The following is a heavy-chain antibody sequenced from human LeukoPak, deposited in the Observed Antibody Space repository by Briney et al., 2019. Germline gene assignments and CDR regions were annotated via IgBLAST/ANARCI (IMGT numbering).Heavy chain of an antibody. V-gene: IGHV1-69*06. CDR1: GGTFSSYA. D-gene: IGHD6-13*01. CDR2: IIPIFGTA. Sequence: ASVKVSCKASGGTFSSYAISWVRQAPGQGLEWMGGIIPIFGTANYAQKFQGRVTITADKSTSTAYMELSSLRSEDTAVYYCASVIAAARPYMDVWGKGTTVTVSS. CDR3: ASVIAAARPYMDV. J-gene: IGHJ6*03.